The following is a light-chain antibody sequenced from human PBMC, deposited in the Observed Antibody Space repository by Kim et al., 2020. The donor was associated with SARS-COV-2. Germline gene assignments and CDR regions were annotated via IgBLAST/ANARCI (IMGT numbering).Light chain of an antibody. CDR3: NSRDTSGNHLV. V-gene: IGLV3-19*01. Sequence: LGKKVRITCQGDSIRTDEASWYQQKPGQAPVLVIYGKNNRPSGIPDRFSGSSSGNTASLTITGAQAEDEADYYCNSRDTSGNHLVVGGGTQLTVL. CDR2: GKN. CDR1: SIRTDE. J-gene: IGLJ2*01.